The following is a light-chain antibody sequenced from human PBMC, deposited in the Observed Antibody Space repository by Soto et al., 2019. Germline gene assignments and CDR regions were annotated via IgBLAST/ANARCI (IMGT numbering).Light chain of an antibody. V-gene: IGKV4-1*01. J-gene: IGKJ1*01. Sequence: DIVMTQSPDSLAVSLGERATIKCKSSQSVLYSSNNKNYLAWYQQKPGLPPKLLIYWASTRESGVPDRFSGSGSGTDFTLTISSLQAEDVAVYYCQQCYTTPPAFGQGTKVEIK. CDR1: QSVLYSSNNKNY. CDR3: QQCYTTPPA. CDR2: WAS.